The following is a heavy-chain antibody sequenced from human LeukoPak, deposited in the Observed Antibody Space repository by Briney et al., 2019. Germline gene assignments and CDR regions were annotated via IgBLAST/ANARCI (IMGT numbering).Heavy chain of an antibody. D-gene: IGHD3-22*01. V-gene: IGHV3-23*01. Sequence: GGSLRLSCAASGFTFSSYAMSWVRQASGKGLEWVLAISGSGGSTYYADSVKGRFTISRDNSKNTLYLQMNSLRAEDTAVYYCAKDQGDSSGYLGYYYYYGMDVWGQGTTVTVSS. CDR3: AKDQGDSSGYLGYYYYYGMDV. J-gene: IGHJ6*02. CDR1: GFTFSSYA. CDR2: ISGSGGST.